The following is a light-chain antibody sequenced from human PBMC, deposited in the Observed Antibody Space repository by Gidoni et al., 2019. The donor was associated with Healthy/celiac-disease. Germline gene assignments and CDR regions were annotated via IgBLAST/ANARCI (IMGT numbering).Light chain of an antibody. CDR1: QSISNY. V-gene: IGKV1-39*01. J-gene: IGKJ2*01. CDR3: QQSYGLPYT. Sequence: DIQMNKYPSSLSASVGDRVTITCRASQSISNYLNWYKQKPGKDPKILIYASSSLQSWVPSRFSGSGSGTDFTLTISSLQPDDFATYYCQQSYGLPYTFGQGTKLEI. CDR2: ASS.